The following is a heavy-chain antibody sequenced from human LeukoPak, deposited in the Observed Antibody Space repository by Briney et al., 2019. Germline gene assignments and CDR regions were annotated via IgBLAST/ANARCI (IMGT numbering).Heavy chain of an antibody. D-gene: IGHD6-19*01. CDR3: ARNGASSGRPYHLDY. CDR1: KFTFSDYG. J-gene: IGHJ4*02. CDR2: ISSSNSTI. V-gene: IGHV3-48*01. Sequence: GGSLRLSCAASKFTFSDYGMNWVRHASGKGLEWLSYISSSNSTIYYGDSVKGRFTISRDNAENSLYLQMSGLRAEDTAVYFCARNGASSGRPYHLDYWGQGTLVTVSS.